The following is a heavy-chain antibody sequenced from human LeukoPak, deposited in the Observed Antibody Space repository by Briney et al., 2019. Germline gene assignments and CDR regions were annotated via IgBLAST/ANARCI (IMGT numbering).Heavy chain of an antibody. V-gene: IGHV3-21*01. CDR3: ARDPNELDREGPFDY. Sequence: GGSLRLSCAASGFTFSSYSMNWVRQAPGKGLEWVSSISSSSSYVYYADSVKGRFTISRDNAKNSLYLQMNSLRTEDTAVYYCARDPNELDREGPFDYWGQGTLVTVSS. J-gene: IGHJ4*02. CDR1: GFTFSSYS. D-gene: IGHD1-1*01. CDR2: ISSSSSYV.